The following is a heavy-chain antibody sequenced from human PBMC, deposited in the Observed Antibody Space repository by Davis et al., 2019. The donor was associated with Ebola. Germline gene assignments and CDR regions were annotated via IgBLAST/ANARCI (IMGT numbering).Heavy chain of an antibody. D-gene: IGHD4-11*01. CDR1: GGSFSGYY. Sequence: LETLSLTCAVYGGSFSGYYWSWIRQPPGKGLEWIGEIYHSGSTNYNPSLKSRVTISVDKSKNQFSLKLSSVTAADTAVYYCARALTTVTTVHSPYYYYYGMDVWGQGTTVTVSS. J-gene: IGHJ6*02. CDR3: ARALTTVTTVHSPYYYYYGMDV. V-gene: IGHV4-34*01. CDR2: IYHSGST.